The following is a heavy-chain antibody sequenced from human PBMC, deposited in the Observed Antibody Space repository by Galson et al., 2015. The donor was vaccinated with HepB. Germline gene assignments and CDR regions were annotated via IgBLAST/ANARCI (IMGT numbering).Heavy chain of an antibody. CDR2: IIPIFAIG. J-gene: IGHJ5*02. Sequence: SVKVSCKASGVTFNSYAINWVRQAPGQGLEWMGGIIPIFAIGNYAQKFQGRVTITADKSTNTAYMELNSLRFEDTAMYYCANGGECSGGSCYEGSWGQGTLVTVSS. V-gene: IGHV1-69*10. CDR1: GVTFNSYA. D-gene: IGHD2-15*01. CDR3: ANGGECSGGSCYEGS.